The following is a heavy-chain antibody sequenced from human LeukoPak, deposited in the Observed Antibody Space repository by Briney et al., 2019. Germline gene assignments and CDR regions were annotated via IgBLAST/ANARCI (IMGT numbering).Heavy chain of an antibody. J-gene: IGHJ4*02. V-gene: IGHV1-2*02. CDR2: IHPNSGDT. Sequence: GASVKVSCKASGYTFIGYYMHWVRQAPGQGLEWMGWIHPNSGDTNYAQSFQGRVTMTRDTSINTAHMELSRLRSNDTAIYYCAIHTGTNSFFDFWGQGTLVTVS. D-gene: IGHD3-10*01. CDR1: GYTFIGYY. CDR3: AIHTGTNSFFDF.